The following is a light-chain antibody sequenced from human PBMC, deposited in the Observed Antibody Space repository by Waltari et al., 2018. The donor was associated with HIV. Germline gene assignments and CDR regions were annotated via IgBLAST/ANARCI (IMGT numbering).Light chain of an antibody. Sequence: QSALTQPASVSGSPGQSITISCTGTSSDVGGYNYVSWYQQHQGKAPKLMLFEVSKRPSGVSNRFSGSKSVNTASLTISGLQAEDEADYYCSSYTTRSTPDPNWVFGGGTKLTVL. CDR3: SSYTTRSTPDPNWV. J-gene: IGLJ3*02. CDR2: EVS. CDR1: SSDVGGYNY. V-gene: IGLV2-14*01.